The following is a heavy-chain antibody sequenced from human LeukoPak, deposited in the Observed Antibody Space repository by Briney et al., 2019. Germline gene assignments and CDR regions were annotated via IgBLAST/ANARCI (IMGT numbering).Heavy chain of an antibody. J-gene: IGHJ4*02. CDR3: ARGARRSCFVIGY. CDR2: MNPNSGNT. Sequence: ASVTVSFKASGYTFTIYDINWVREAPGQGLEWMGWMNPNSGNTGYAQKFQGSVTMTRNTSISTAYMELSSLRSEDTAVYYCARGARRSCFVIGYWGQGTLVTVSS. V-gene: IGHV1-8*01. D-gene: IGHD3-22*01. CDR1: GYTFTIYD.